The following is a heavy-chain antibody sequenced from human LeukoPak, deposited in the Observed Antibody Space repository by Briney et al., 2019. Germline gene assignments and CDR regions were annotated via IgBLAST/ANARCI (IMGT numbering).Heavy chain of an antibody. J-gene: IGHJ4*02. D-gene: IGHD2-2*02. CDR2: IKKDGSQK. V-gene: IGHV3-7*01. CDR3: ARYTRPFDY. CDR1: GFTFSSYA. Sequence: GGSLRLSCAASGFTFSSYAMSWVRQAPEKGLEWVATIKKDGSQKYYVDSVKGRFTISRDNAKNSLYLQMNSLRAEDSAVYYCARYTRPFDYWGQGTLVTVSS.